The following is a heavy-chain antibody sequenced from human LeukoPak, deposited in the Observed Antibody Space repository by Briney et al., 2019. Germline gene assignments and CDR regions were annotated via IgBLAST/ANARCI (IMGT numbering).Heavy chain of an antibody. CDR3: AKVRFGELYDPFDY. Sequence: GGSLRLSCAASGFTFNNYAMNWVRQAPGKGLEWVSVISGSGGTTYYADSVKGRFTISRDSSKNTLYLQMNSLRAEDTAVYYCAKVRFGELYDPFDYWGQGTLVTVSS. CDR1: GFTFNNYA. D-gene: IGHD3-10*01. CDR2: ISGSGGTT. V-gene: IGHV3-23*01. J-gene: IGHJ4*02.